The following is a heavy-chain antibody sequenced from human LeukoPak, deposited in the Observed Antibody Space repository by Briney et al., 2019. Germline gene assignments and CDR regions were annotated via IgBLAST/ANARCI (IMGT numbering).Heavy chain of an antibody. D-gene: IGHD2-15*01. J-gene: IGHJ5*02. V-gene: IGHV4-34*01. CDR3: ARSDGVVVVAATRWFDP. CDR1: GGSFSGYY. Sequence: SETLSLTCAVYGGSFSGYYWSWIRQPPGKGLEWIGEINHSGSTNYNPSLKSRVTISVDTSKNQFSLKLSSVTAADTAVYYCARSDGVVVVAATRWFDPWGQGTLVTVSS. CDR2: INHSGST.